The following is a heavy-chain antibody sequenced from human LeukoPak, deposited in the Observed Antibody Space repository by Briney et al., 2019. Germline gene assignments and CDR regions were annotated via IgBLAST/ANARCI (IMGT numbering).Heavy chain of an antibody. V-gene: IGHV3-11*01. CDR1: GFTFSEYY. Sequence: GGSLRLSCAASGFTFSEYYMSWIRQAPGKGLEWVSDISSTADIVSYADFVLGRFTISGDNGDDSLSLQLNNLRAEDTAVYYCARETVAGTFDYWSQGTLVTVSS. CDR2: ISSTADIV. D-gene: IGHD6-19*01. CDR3: ARETVAGTFDY. J-gene: IGHJ4*02.